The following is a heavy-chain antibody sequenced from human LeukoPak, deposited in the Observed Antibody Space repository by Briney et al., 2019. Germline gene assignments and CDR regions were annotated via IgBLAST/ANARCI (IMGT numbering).Heavy chain of an antibody. J-gene: IGHJ4*02. D-gene: IGHD2-2*01. CDR1: GFTFSSYS. V-gene: IGHV3-21*01. Sequence: GGSLRLSCAASGFTFSSYSMNWVRQAPGKGLEWVSSISSSSGYIYYADSVKGRFTISRDNAKNSLYLQMNSLRAEDTAVYYCARDRCSSTSCYFFDYWGQGTLVTVSS. CDR3: ARDRCSSTSCYFFDY. CDR2: ISSSSGYI.